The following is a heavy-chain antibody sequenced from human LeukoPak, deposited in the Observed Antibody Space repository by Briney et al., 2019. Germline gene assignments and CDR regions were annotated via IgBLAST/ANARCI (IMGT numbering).Heavy chain of an antibody. CDR3: ARDDENYGSGSYYNVFSY. D-gene: IGHD3-10*01. CDR1: GFTFSSCS. Sequence: GGSLRLSCAASGFTFSSCSVNWVRQAPGKGLEWVSSIGSSSSYIYYADSVKGRFTISRDNAKNSLYLQMNSLRAEDTAVYYCARDDENYGSGSYYNVFSYWGQGTLVTISS. CDR2: IGSSSSYI. V-gene: IGHV3-21*01. J-gene: IGHJ4*02.